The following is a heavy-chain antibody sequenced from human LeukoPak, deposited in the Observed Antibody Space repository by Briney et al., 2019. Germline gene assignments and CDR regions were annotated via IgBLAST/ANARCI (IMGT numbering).Heavy chain of an antibody. Sequence: GGSLRLSCAASGFTFSSYWMSWVRQAPGKGLEWVANIKQDGSEKYHVDSVKGRFTISRDNAKNSLYLQMNSLRAEDTALYYCAKDLAATIPVGFDYWGQGTLVTVSS. D-gene: IGHD6-25*01. V-gene: IGHV3-7*03. CDR1: GFTFSSYW. J-gene: IGHJ4*02. CDR2: IKQDGSEK. CDR3: AKDLAATIPVGFDY.